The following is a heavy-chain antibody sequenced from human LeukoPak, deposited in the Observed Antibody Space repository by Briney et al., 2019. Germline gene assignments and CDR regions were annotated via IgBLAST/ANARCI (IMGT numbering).Heavy chain of an antibody. CDR2: INPNSGGT. J-gene: IGHJ5*02. V-gene: IGHV1-2*02. Sequence: GASVKVSCKASGYTFTGYYMHWVRQAPGQGLEWMGWINPNSGGTNYAQKFQGRVTMTRDMSTSTVYMELSSLRSEDTAVYYCARERGGYCTNGVCLRNWFDPWGQGTLVTVSS. D-gene: IGHD2-8*01. CDR3: ARERGGYCTNGVCLRNWFDP. CDR1: GYTFTGYY.